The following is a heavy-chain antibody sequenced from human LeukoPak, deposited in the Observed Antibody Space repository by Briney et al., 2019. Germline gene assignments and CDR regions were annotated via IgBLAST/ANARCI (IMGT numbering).Heavy chain of an antibody. V-gene: IGHV3-23*01. Sequence: GGSLRLSCAASGFTFSSYDMTWVRQAPGKGLEWVSGISGSGGYTRYADSVKGRFTISRDDSKNTLYLQMNGLRAEDTALYYCAKFGCSSTSCPFDSWGQGTPVTVSS. CDR3: AKFGCSSTSCPFDS. D-gene: IGHD2-2*01. CDR2: ISGSGGYT. CDR1: GFTFSSYD. J-gene: IGHJ4*02.